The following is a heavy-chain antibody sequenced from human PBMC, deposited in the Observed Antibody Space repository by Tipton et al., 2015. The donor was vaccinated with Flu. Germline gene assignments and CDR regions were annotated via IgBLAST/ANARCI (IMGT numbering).Heavy chain of an antibody. D-gene: IGHD2-15*01. CDR1: GYSISSGYY. CDR3: ARVGRGGIVYYFDY. J-gene: IGHJ4*02. CDR2: IYHSGST. V-gene: IGHV4-38-2*02. Sequence: TLSLTCTVSGYSISSGYYLGWIRQPPGKGLEWIGSIYHSGSTYYNPSLKSRVTISVDTSKNQFSLKLSSVTAADTAVYYCARVGRGGIVYYFDYWGQGTLVTVSS.